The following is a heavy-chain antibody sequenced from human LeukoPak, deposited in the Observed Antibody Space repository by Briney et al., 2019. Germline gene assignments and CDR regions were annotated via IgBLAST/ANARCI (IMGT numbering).Heavy chain of an antibody. D-gene: IGHD6-19*01. Sequence: PGGSLRLSCAASGFTFSSYWMSWVRQAPGKGLEWVANIKQDGSEKYYVDSVKGRFTISRDNAKNSLYLRMNSLRAEDTAVYYCARWGGQWLVSFDYWGQGTLVTVSS. CDR2: IKQDGSEK. CDR1: GFTFSSYW. J-gene: IGHJ4*02. V-gene: IGHV3-7*01. CDR3: ARWGGQWLVSFDY.